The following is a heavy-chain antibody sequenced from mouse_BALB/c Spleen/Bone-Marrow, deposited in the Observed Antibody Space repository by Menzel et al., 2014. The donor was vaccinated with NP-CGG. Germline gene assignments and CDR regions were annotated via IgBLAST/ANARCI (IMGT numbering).Heavy chain of an antibody. D-gene: IGHD1-1*01. Sequence: VQLQQSGPELVKPGASVKMSCKASGYPFTDYIMHWVRQSHGKSLEWIGYIYPHTSDTSYNQKFKSKATLTVDISSSTAYMVLRSLTSEDSAVYYCVRAPPITSVVTRDYWGQGTTLTVSS. CDR1: GYPFTDYI. J-gene: IGHJ2*01. CDR2: IYPHTSDT. CDR3: VRAPPITSVVTRDY. V-gene: IGHV1S29*02.